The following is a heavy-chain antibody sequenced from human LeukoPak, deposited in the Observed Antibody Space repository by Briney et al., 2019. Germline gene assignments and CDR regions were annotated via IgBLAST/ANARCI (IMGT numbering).Heavy chain of an antibody. CDR3: ARETQVATITAFDI. D-gene: IGHD5-12*01. Sequence: ASVKVSCKASGYTFTSYDINWVRQATGQGLEWMGWMNPNSGNTGYAQKFQGRVTMTRNTSISTAYMELSSLRSEDTAVYYCARETQVATITAFDIWGQGTMVTVSS. CDR2: MNPNSGNT. CDR1: GYTFTSYD. J-gene: IGHJ3*02. V-gene: IGHV1-8*01.